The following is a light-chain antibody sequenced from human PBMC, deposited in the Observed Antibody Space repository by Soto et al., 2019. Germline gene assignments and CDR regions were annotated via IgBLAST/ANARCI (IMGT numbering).Light chain of an antibody. CDR1: QSISSY. J-gene: IGKJ1*01. Sequence: DIQMTQSPTSLPASVGDRVTITCRASQSISSYLNGYQQKPGKAPNLLIYDSTNLQSGVPSRFSGSGSGTDFTLTINSLQREDFATYHCQQSYSAPLTFGQGTKVDIK. CDR3: QQSYSAPLT. CDR2: DST. V-gene: IGKV1-39*01.